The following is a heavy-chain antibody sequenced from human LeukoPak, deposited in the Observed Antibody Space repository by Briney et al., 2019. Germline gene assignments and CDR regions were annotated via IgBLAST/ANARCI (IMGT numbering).Heavy chain of an antibody. CDR2: IYYSGST. Sequence: SETLSLTCTVCGGSFSSGSYYWRWIRQPPGKGLEWIGYIYYSGSTNYNPSLKSRVTISVDTSKNQFSLKLSSVTAADTAVYYCARVDSKGPYYYGMDVWGQGTTVTVSS. CDR3: ARVDSKGPYYYGMDV. CDR1: GGSFSSGSYY. D-gene: IGHD2-21*01. J-gene: IGHJ6*02. V-gene: IGHV4-61*01.